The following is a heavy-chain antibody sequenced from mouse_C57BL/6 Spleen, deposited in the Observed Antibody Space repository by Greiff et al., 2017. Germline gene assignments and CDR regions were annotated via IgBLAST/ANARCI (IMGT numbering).Heavy chain of an antibody. CDR3: ARGYGSSYLYLDV. CDR2: ISDGGSYT. J-gene: IGHJ1*03. CDR1: GFTFSSYA. V-gene: IGHV5-4*01. Sequence: VQLKESGGGLVKPGGSLKLSCAASGFTFSSYAMSWVRQTPEKRLEWVATISDGGSYTYYPDNVKGRFTISRDNAKNNLYLQMSHLKSEDTAMYYCARGYGSSYLYLDVWGTGTTVTVSS. D-gene: IGHD1-1*01.